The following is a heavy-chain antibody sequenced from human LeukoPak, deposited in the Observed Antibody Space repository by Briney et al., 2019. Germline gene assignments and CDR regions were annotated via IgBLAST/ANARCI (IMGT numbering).Heavy chain of an antibody. CDR3: AKVGYGYPYYYYMDV. CDR1: GFTFSSYG. D-gene: IGHD5-18*01. Sequence: GGSLRLSCAASGFTFSSYGMHWVRQAPGKGLEWVAFIRYDGSNKYYADSVKGRFTISRENSKNTLYLQMNSLRAEDTAVYYCAKVGYGYPYYYYMDVWGKGTTVTISS. V-gene: IGHV3-30*02. J-gene: IGHJ6*03. CDR2: IRYDGSNK.